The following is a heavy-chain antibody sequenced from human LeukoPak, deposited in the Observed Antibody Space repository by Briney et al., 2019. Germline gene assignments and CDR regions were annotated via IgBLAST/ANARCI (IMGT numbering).Heavy chain of an antibody. J-gene: IGHJ4*02. V-gene: IGHV4-4*07. CDR1: GGSISSYY. D-gene: IGHD3-3*01. Sequence: SETLSLTCTVSGGSISSYYWSWIRQPAGKGLEWIGRIYTSGSTNYNPSLKSRVTMSVDMSKNQFSLKLGSVTAADTAVYYCARDYDFWSGYPYWGQGTLVTVSS. CDR3: ARDYDFWSGYPY. CDR2: IYTSGST.